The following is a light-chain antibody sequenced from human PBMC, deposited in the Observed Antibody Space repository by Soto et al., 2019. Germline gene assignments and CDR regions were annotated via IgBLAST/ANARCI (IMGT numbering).Light chain of an antibody. Sequence: DIVMTQSPDSLAVSLGERATINCKSSQSVLYSSNNKNYLAWYQQKSGQPPKLLIYWASTRESGVPDRFSGSGSGADLTLTISSLQAEDVAVYYCQQYYTAPLTFGGGTKVDIK. CDR2: WAS. J-gene: IGKJ4*01. V-gene: IGKV4-1*01. CDR1: QSVLYSSNNKNY. CDR3: QQYYTAPLT.